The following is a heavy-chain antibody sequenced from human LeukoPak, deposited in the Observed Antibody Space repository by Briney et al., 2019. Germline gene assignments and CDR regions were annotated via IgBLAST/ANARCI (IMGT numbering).Heavy chain of an antibody. CDR1: GGSISSSSYY. CDR2: INHSGST. CDR3: ARGGLYGGKGRWFDP. Sequence: SETLSLTCTVSGGSISSSSYYWGWIRQPPGKGLEWIGEINHSGSTNYNPSLKSRVTISVDTSKNQFSLKLSSVTAADTAVYYCARGGLYGGKGRWFDPWGQGTLVAVSS. J-gene: IGHJ5*02. D-gene: IGHD4-23*01. V-gene: IGHV4-39*07.